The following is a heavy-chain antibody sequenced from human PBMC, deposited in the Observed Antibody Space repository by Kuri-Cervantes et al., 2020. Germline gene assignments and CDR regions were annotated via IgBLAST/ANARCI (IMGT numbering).Heavy chain of an antibody. J-gene: IGHJ4*02. Sequence: GSLRLSCTVSGGSISSYYWSWIRQPPGKGLEWIGYIYYSGSTNYNPSLKSRVTISLDTPKNQFSLKLSSVTAADTAVYYCARTRKGRSGNYDYWGQGTLVTVSS. CDR2: IYYSGST. CDR3: ARTRKGRSGNYDY. V-gene: IGHV4-59*01. D-gene: IGHD3-10*01. CDR1: GGSISSYY.